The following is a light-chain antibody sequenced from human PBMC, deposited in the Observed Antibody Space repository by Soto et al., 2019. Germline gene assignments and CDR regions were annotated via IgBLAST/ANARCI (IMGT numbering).Light chain of an antibody. CDR3: QEYNCNSGLT. CDR1: QNIRSW. Sequence: DIQMTQSPSTLSASVGDRVTITCRASQNIRSWLAWYQQKPGKAPELLIYSASGLESGVPSRFSGSGSRTAFTLTVSSLQPNDFATYDGQEYNCNSGLTFGGGTKVVSK. V-gene: IGKV1-5*03. CDR2: SAS. J-gene: IGKJ4*01.